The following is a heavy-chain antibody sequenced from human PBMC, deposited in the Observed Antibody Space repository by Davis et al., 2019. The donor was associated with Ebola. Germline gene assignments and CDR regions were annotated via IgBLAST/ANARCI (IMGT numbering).Heavy chain of an antibody. CDR3: AIPDCSGANCYSVYIKN. CDR2: ISSNGGST. V-gene: IGHV3-64*04. CDR1: GFTFSSYA. D-gene: IGHD2-15*01. Sequence: PGGSLRLSCSASGFTFSSYAMHWVRQAPGKGLEYVSAISSNGGSTYYADSVKGRFTISRDNSNNLLYLQMNSLRAEDTAVYYCAIPDCSGANCYSVYIKNWGQGTLVTVSS. J-gene: IGHJ4*02.